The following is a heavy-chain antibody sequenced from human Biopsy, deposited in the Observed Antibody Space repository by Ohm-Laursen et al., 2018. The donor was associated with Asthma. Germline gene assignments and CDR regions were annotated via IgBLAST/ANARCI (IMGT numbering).Heavy chain of an antibody. J-gene: IGHJ3*02. CDR1: GFTFRSYA. CDR3: AKGMDTFDI. V-gene: IGHV3-30-3*01. Sequence: RSLRLSCAASGFTFRSYAMHWVRQAPGKGLEWVAVGGSYYDGGLKYYADSVKGRFTISRDNSKNTLFLHMNSLRADDTAVYYCAKGMDTFDIWGQGTTVTVSS. D-gene: IGHD5-18*01. CDR2: GGSYYDGGLK.